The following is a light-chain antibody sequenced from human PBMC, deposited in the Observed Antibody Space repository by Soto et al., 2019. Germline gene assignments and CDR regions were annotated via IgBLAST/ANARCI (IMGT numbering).Light chain of an antibody. CDR2: EVN. Sequence: QSVLTQPPCASGSPGQSVTISCTGTSSDVGGYAYVSWYQQHPGKVPKLMIYEVNKRPTGVPDRFSGSKSGNTASLTVSGLQTEDEADYYCSSYAVSDSLVFGGGTKVT. J-gene: IGLJ2*01. CDR3: SSYAVSDSLV. V-gene: IGLV2-8*01. CDR1: SSDVGGYAY.